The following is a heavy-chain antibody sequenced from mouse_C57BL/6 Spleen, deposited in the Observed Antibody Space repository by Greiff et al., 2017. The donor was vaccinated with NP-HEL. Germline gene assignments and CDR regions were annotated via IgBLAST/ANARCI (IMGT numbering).Heavy chain of an antibody. CDR2: INPNNGGT. CDR1: GYTFTDYN. D-gene: IGHD1-1*01. Sequence: EVKLVESGPELVKPGASVKIPCKASGYTFTDYNMDWVKQSHGKSLEWIGDINPNNGGTIYNQKFKGKATLTVDKSSSTAYMELRSLTSEDTAVYYCAIRTTVVNFDVWGTGTTVTVSS. V-gene: IGHV1-18*01. J-gene: IGHJ1*03. CDR3: AIRTTVVNFDV.